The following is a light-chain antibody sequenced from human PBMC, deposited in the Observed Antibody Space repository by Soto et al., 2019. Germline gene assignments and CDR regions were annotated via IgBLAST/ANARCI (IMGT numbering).Light chain of an antibody. J-gene: IGKJ4*01. CDR3: QPYKNWPLT. CDR1: QGIGDT. CDR2: DTS. V-gene: IGKV3-15*01. Sequence: EVVMRQSPATLSVSTGEGATLSCRASQGIGDTLAWYQHKPGQTPRLLIYDTSTRATGVPTRCSGSRSGAEFTLTINSLQSEDFAVYYCQPYKNWPLTFGGGTKVDIK.